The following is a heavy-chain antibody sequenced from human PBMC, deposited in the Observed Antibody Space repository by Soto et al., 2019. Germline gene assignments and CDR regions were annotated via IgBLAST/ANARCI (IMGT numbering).Heavy chain of an antibody. D-gene: IGHD4-17*01. CDR3: ARQFTDGDYQY. CDR1: GGTFTTYP. V-gene: IGHV1-69*01. J-gene: IGHJ4*02. Sequence: QVQLVQSGAEVKKPGSSVKVSCKASGGTFTTYPINWVRQAPGQGLEWMGGIIPMFGTTNYAQKFQRRVTITADESTSTAYMELSSLRSEDTAMYYCARQFTDGDYQYWGQGTLVTVSS. CDR2: IIPMFGTT.